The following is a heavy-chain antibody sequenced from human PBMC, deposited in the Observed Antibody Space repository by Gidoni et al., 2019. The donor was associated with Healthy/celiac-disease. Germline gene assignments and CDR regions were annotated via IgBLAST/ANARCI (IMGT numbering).Heavy chain of an antibody. CDR2: INPNSGGT. CDR1: GYTFTGYY. CDR3: ASYIAAAGSFDY. Sequence: QVQLVQSGAEVKKPGASVKVSCKASGYTFTGYYMHWVRQAPGQGLEWMGWINPNSGGTNYAQKLQGRVTMTRDTSISTAYMELSRLRSDDTAVYYCASYIAAAGSFDYWGQGTLVTVSS. V-gene: IGHV1-2*02. J-gene: IGHJ4*02. D-gene: IGHD6-13*01.